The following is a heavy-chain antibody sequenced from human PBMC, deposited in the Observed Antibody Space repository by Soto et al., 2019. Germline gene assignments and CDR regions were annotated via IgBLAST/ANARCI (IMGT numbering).Heavy chain of an antibody. CDR1: GYTFTSYD. J-gene: IGHJ6*03. CDR2: MNPNSGNT. Sequence: ASVKVSCKASGYTFTSYDINWVRQATGQGLEWMGWMNPNSGNTGYAQKFQGRVTMTRNTSISTAYMELSSLRSEDTAVYYCARGLSYYYYMDVWGKVTTVTVSS. V-gene: IGHV1-8*01. CDR3: ARGLSYYYYMDV.